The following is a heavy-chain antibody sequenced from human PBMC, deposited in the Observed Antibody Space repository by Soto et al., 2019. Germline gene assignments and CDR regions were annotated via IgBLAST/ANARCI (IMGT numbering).Heavy chain of an antibody. J-gene: IGHJ4*02. Sequence: SETLSLTCTVSGGSISSYYWSWIRQPPGKGLEWIGYIHYSGTTNYNPSLKSRVTISVDTSKNQFSLKLSSVTAADTAVYYCVRDGGSVGAHFDYWGQGAPVTVSS. CDR3: VRDGGSVGAHFDY. V-gene: IGHV4-59*01. D-gene: IGHD1-26*01. CDR1: GGSISSYY. CDR2: IHYSGTT.